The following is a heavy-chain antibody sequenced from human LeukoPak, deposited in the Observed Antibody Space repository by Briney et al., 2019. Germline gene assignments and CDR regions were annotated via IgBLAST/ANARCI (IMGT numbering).Heavy chain of an antibody. CDR3: ATPFPYDSSGWRAFDI. J-gene: IGHJ3*02. Sequence: VASVKVSCTASGYTFTSYGISWVRQAPGQGLEWMGWISAYNGDTNYAQKLQGRVTMTTDTSTSTAYMELRSLRSDDTAVYYCATPFPYDSSGWRAFDIWGQGTMVTVSS. V-gene: IGHV1-18*01. CDR1: GYTFTSYG. CDR2: ISAYNGDT. D-gene: IGHD3-22*01.